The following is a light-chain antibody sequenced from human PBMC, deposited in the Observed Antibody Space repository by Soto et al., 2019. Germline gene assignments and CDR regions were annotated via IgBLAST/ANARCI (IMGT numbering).Light chain of an antibody. CDR2: GAS. CDR1: QSVSSN. CDR3: QQYNKWPPYT. Sequence: EIVMTQSPATLSVSPGERATLSCRASQSVSSNLAWYQQKPGQAPRLLIYGASSRATGIPARFSGSGSGTEXXXTXXRLQSEDFAIYYCQQYNKWPPYTFGQGTKLEIK. J-gene: IGKJ2*01. V-gene: IGKV3-15*01.